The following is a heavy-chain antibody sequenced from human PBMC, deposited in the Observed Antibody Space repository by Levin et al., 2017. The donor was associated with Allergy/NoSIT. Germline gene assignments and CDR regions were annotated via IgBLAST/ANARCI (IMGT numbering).Heavy chain of an antibody. J-gene: IGHJ6*02. D-gene: IGHD5-12*01. CDR2: MNPNSGNT. Sequence: VASVKVSCKASGYTFTRYDINWVRQATGQGLEWMGWMNPNSGNTGYAQKFQGRVTMTRNTSISTAYMELSSLRSEDTAVYYCAREWDVDSGYDLVAGVAGMDVWGQGTTVTVSS. CDR1: GYTFTRYD. CDR3: AREWDVDSGYDLVAGVAGMDV. V-gene: IGHV1-8*01.